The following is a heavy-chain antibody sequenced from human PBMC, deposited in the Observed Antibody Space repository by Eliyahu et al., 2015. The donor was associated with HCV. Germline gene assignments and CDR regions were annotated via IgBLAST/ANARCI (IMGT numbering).Heavy chain of an antibody. V-gene: IGHV3-48*02. CDR2: ISTDGSSI. Sequence: EVQLVESGGGLVQPGGSLXLSCAASGFTFSSYSMNWVRQAPGKGLEWVSYISTDGSSIYYADSVKGRFTISRDNAKTSLHLQMNSLRDEDTAVYYCARGGISDYWGQGTLVTVSS. CDR1: GFTFSSYS. CDR3: ARGGISDY. J-gene: IGHJ4*02. D-gene: IGHD1-14*01.